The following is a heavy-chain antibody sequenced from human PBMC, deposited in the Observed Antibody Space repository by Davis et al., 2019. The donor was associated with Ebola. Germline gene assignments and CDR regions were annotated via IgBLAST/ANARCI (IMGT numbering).Heavy chain of an antibody. J-gene: IGHJ3*02. CDR1: GYTFTSYY. V-gene: IGHV1-46*01. Sequence: AASVKVSCKASGYTFTSYYMHWVRQAPGQGLEWMGIINPSGGSTSYAQKFQGRVTMTTDTSTGTAYMELRSLRSDDTAVYFCARTSIVGTTTTASDIWGQGTMVTVSS. CDR3: ARTSIVGTTTTASDI. D-gene: IGHD1-26*01. CDR2: INPSGGST.